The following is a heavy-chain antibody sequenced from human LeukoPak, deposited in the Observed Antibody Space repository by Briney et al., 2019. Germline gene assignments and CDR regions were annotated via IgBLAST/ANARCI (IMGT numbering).Heavy chain of an antibody. D-gene: IGHD2-8*01. J-gene: IGHJ4*02. CDR2: TYTSGGIT. CDR3: AKGETGVIRRPYFDS. Sequence: GGSLRLSCAASGFTFSSYCMNWVRQAPGKGLEWVSVTYTSGGITYYTDSVKGRFTISRDNSKNTVNLQMDSLRVEDTAVYYCAKGETGVIRRPYFDSWGQGTLVTVSS. CDR1: GFTFSSYC. V-gene: IGHV3-23*05.